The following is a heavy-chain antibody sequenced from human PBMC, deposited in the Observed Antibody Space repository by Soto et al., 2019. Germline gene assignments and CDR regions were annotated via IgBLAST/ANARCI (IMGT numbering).Heavy chain of an antibody. J-gene: IGHJ4*02. V-gene: IGHV3-23*01. D-gene: IGHD3-22*01. CDR1: GFTFSSYA. CDR2: ISGSGEST. Sequence: EVQLLESGGGLVQPGGSLRLSCAASGFTFSSYAMTWVRQAPGEGLQWVSSISGSGESTFHADSVKGRFTISRDNSKNTLTLQMNSLRDEDTAIYYWAKYSSYWDEDYWGQGTLVTVSS. CDR3: AKYSSYWDEDY.